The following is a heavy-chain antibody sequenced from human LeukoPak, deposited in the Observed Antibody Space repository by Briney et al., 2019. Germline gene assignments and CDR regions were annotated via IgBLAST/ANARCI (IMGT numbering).Heavy chain of an antibody. D-gene: IGHD7-27*01. CDR3: ARDQDALGFDY. Sequence: SGTLSLTCAVSGGSISSNNWWGWVRQPPGKGLEWIGEIYHSGSPNYNPSLKSRVTISVDKSRNHFSLNLSSVTAADTAVYYCARDQDALGFDYWGQGTLVTVSS. V-gene: IGHV4-4*02. J-gene: IGHJ4*02. CDR2: IYHSGSP. CDR1: GGSISSNNW.